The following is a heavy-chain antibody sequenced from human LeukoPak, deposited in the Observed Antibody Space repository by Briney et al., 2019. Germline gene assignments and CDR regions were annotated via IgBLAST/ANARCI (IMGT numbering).Heavy chain of an antibody. CDR2: IYHSGST. CDR3: ARGKYQQLYAFDY. D-gene: IGHD2-2*02. CDR1: GGSISSGAYY. V-gene: IGHV4-30-2*01. J-gene: IGHJ4*02. Sequence: SQTLSLTCTVSGGSISSGAYYWSWIRQPPGKGLEWIGYIYHSGSTYYNPSLKSRVTISIDRSKNQFSLKLSSVTAADTAVYYCARGKYQQLYAFDYWGQGTLVSVSS.